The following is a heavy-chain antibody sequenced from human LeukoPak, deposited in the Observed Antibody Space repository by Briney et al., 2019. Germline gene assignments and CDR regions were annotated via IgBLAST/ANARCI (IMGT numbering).Heavy chain of an antibody. J-gene: IGHJ3*02. Sequence: SFTLSLTCAVSGGSISSSYLRGLVRQPPGKGLEWIGEIYHCWSHNHNPSLKSRVTQSVKKSKKQVLLELGFVTGADTGGFYCGGGVRWFGEFYDAFDIWGQGTMVTVSS. CDR1: GGSISSSYL. CDR2: IYHCWSH. D-gene: IGHD3-10*01. V-gene: IGHV4-4*02. CDR3: GGGVRWFGEFYDAFDI.